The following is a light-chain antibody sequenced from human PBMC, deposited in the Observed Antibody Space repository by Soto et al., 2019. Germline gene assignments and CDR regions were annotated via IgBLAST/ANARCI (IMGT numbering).Light chain of an antibody. V-gene: IGLV2-14*01. Sequence: QSVLTQPASVSGSPVLSITISCTGAGSDIGAYNYVSWYQQHPGKAPKLMIYEVSYRPSGVSNRFSGSKSGHTASLTISGLQPEDEADYYCSSFTDSSTVEVFGAGTKVTVL. CDR3: SSFTDSSTVEV. CDR1: GSDIGAYNY. J-gene: IGLJ1*01. CDR2: EVS.